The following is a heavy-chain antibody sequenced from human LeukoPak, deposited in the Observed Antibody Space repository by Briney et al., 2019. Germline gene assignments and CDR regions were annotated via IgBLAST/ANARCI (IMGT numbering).Heavy chain of an antibody. CDR1: GGSISSYY. CDR3: ARLGYSYGYYFDY. V-gene: IGHV4-59*08. CDR2: IYYSGST. J-gene: IGHJ4*02. D-gene: IGHD5-18*01. Sequence: SETLSLTCTVSGGSISSYYWSWIRQPPGKGPEWIGYIYYSGSTNYNPSLKSRVTISVDTSKNQFSLKLSSVTAADTAVYYCARLGYSYGYYFDYWGQGTLVTVSS.